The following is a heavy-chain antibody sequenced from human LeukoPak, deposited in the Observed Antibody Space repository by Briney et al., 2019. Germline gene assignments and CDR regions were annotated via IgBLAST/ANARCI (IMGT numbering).Heavy chain of an antibody. J-gene: IGHJ3*02. CDR2: IIPIFGIA. Sequence: GSSVKVSCKASGGTFSSYAISWVRQAPGQGLEWMGRIIPIFGIANYAQKFQGRVTITADKSTSTAYMELSSLRSEDTAVYYFARDSADSSSTEDAFDIWGQGTMVTVSS. V-gene: IGHV1-69*04. D-gene: IGHD2-2*01. CDR1: GGTFSSYA. CDR3: ARDSADSSSTEDAFDI.